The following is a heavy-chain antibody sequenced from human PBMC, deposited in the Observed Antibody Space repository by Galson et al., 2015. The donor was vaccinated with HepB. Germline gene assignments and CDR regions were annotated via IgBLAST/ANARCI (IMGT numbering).Heavy chain of an antibody. D-gene: IGHD2-21*01. V-gene: IGHV1-8*01. Sequence: SVKVSCKASGYTFTSYDINWVRQATGHGLEWMGWMNPNNDNTGHAQKFQGRVTMTRNTSISAAYMELSSLRSEDTAVYYCARVVRAAEGYYYYYMDVWGKGTTVTVSS. CDR3: ARVVRAAEGYYYYYMDV. CDR2: MNPNNDNT. CDR1: GYTFTSYD. J-gene: IGHJ6*03.